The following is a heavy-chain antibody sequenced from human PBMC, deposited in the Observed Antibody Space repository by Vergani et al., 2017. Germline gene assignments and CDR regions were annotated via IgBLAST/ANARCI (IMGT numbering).Heavy chain of an antibody. CDR1: ESSFIRNE. J-gene: IGHJ4*02. CDR3: TRHVPCGDGACLHFDH. D-gene: IGHD2-21*01. V-gene: IGHV5-51*01. Sequence: EVMLVQSGAEAKKPGESLKISCKYSESSFIRNEIAWVRQMSGKGLQWMGNINPIDSKIAYSPSFQGQAIMSLDKSITTAYLQWRSLKASDTAIYYCTRHVPCGDGACLHFDHWGQGTQVTVSS. CDR2: INPIDSKI.